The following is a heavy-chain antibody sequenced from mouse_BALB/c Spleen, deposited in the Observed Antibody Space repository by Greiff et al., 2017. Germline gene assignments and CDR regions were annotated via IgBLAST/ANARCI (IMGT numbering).Heavy chain of an antibody. V-gene: IGHV2-9*02. CDR2: IWAGGST. D-gene: IGHD2-1*01. Sequence: VKLVESGPGLVAPSQSLSITCTVSGFSLTSYGVHWVRQPPGKGLEWLGVIWAGGSTNYNSALMSRLSISKDNSKSQVFLKMNSLQTDDTAMYYCARDPYGNNYGAMDYWGQGTSVTVSS. CDR1: GFSLTSYG. CDR3: ARDPYGNNYGAMDY. J-gene: IGHJ4*01.